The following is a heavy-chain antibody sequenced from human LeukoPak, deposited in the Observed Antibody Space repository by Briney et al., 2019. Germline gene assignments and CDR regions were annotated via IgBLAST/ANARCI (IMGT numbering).Heavy chain of an antibody. Sequence: SETLSLTCTVSGGSITSSYWSWIRQPPGERLEHIGYIHYSADSNNNPSLKSRVTMSMDTSKNQFSLKLSSVTAADTAMYYCARRSSSWDCFDYWGQGTLVTVSS. V-gene: IGHV4-59*08. CDR3: ARRSSSWDCFDY. CDR1: GGSITSSY. J-gene: IGHJ4*02. CDR2: IHYSADS. D-gene: IGHD6-13*01.